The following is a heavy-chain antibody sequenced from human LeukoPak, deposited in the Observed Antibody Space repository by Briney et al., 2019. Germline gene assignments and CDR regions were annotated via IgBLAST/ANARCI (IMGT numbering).Heavy chain of an antibody. Sequence: PGGSLRLSCAASGFTFSSYEMNWVRQAPGKGLEWVSYISSSGNTIYYADSVKGRFTISRDNAKNSLYLQMNSLRAEDTAVYYCARANPFDCSGGSCYFDYYYYYMDVWGKGTTVTVSS. D-gene: IGHD2-15*01. V-gene: IGHV3-48*03. CDR3: ARANPFDCSGGSCYFDYYYYYMDV. J-gene: IGHJ6*03. CDR1: GFTFSSYE. CDR2: ISSSGNTI.